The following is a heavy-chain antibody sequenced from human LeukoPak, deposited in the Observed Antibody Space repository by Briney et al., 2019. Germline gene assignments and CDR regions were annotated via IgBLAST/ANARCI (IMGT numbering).Heavy chain of an antibody. CDR2: ISAYNGNT. V-gene: IGHV1-18*01. CDR3: ARDRGDFWSGYYTGRSYYYYGMDV. CDR1: GYTFTSYG. D-gene: IGHD3-3*01. J-gene: IGHJ6*02. Sequence: VKVSCKASGYTFTSYGISWVRQAPGQGLEWMGWISAYNGNTNYAQKLQGRVTMTTDTSTSTAYMELRSLRSDDTAVYYCARDRGDFWSGYYTGRSYYYYGMDVWGQGTTVTVSS.